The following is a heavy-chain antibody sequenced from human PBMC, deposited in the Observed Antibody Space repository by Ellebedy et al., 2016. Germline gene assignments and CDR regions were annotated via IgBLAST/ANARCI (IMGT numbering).Heavy chain of an antibody. J-gene: IGHJ6*02. V-gene: IGHV5-10-1*01. CDR1: GYNFVSKW. CDR3: ARQDESLRVMYSMDV. D-gene: IGHD3-16*01. CDR2: IDPSDSQT. Sequence: GESLKISXKASGYNFVSKWITWVRQMPGKGLEWVGRIDPSDSQTVYSPSFEGHVTLSADKSASIVRLQWSSLQASDSGIYYCARQDESLRVMYSMDVWGQGTTVTVSS.